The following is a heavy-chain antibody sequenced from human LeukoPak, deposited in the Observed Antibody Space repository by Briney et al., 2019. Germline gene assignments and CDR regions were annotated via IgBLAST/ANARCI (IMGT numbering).Heavy chain of an antibody. Sequence: SETLSLTCTVSGGSISSYYWSWIRQPPGKGLEWIGYIYYSGSTNYNPSLKSRVTISVDTSKNQFSLKLSSVTAADTAVYYCARGNYDFWSGLGNYFDYWGQGTLVTVSS. J-gene: IGHJ4*02. CDR1: GGSISSYY. D-gene: IGHD3-3*01. V-gene: IGHV4-59*01. CDR3: ARGNYDFWSGLGNYFDY. CDR2: IYYSGST.